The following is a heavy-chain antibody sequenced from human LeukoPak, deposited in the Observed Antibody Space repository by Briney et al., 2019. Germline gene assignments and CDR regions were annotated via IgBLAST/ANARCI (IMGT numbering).Heavy chain of an antibody. CDR2: INPNSGGT. Sequence: ASVKVSCKASGYTFTGYYMHWVRQAPGQGLERMGWINPNSGGTNYAQKFQGRVTMTRDTSISTAYMELSRLRSDDTAVYYCARSGEPGYGDCLTDYWGQGTLVTVSS. J-gene: IGHJ4*02. CDR1: GYTFTGYY. V-gene: IGHV1-2*02. D-gene: IGHD4-17*01. CDR3: ARSGEPGYGDCLTDY.